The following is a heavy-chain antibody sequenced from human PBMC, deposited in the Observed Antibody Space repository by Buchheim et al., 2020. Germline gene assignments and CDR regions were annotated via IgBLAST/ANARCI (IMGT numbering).Heavy chain of an antibody. V-gene: IGHV3-33*01. CDR1: GFTFSSYG. CDR3: ARDLGPVFPVANFDY. J-gene: IGHJ4*02. CDR2: IWYDGSNK. D-gene: IGHD5-12*01. Sequence: QVQLVESGGGVVQPGRSLRLSCAASGFTFSSYGMHWVRQAPGKGLEWVAVIWYDGSNKYYADSVKGRFTISRDNAKNSLYLQMNSLRAEDTAVYYCARDLGPVFPVANFDYWGQGTL.